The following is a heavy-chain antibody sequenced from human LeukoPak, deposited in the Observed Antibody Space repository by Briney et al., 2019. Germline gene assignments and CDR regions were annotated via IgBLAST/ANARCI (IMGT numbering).Heavy chain of an antibody. J-gene: IGHJ4*02. Sequence: PGRSLRLSCAASGFTFSSYGMHWVRQAPGKGLEWVAVISYDGSNKYYADSVRGRFTISRDKSKNTLYLQMNSLRAEDTAVYYCAKQGLVGASVPDYWGQGTLVTVSS. CDR3: AKQGLVGASVPDY. V-gene: IGHV3-30*18. CDR2: ISYDGSNK. D-gene: IGHD1-26*01. CDR1: GFTFSSYG.